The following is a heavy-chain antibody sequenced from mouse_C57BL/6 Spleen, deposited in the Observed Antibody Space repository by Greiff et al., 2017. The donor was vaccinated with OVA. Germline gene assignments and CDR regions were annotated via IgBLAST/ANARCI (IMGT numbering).Heavy chain of an antibody. CDR1: GYTFTSYW. CDR3: ARGDTTVVKDWYFDV. CDR2: IHPNSGST. D-gene: IGHD1-1*01. J-gene: IGHJ1*03. Sequence: QVQLQQSGAELVKPGASVKLSCKASGYTFTSYWMHWVKQRPGQGLEWIGMIHPNSGSTNYNEKFKSKATLTVDKSSSTAYMQLSSLTSEDSAVYYCARGDTTVVKDWYFDVWGTGTTVTVSS. V-gene: IGHV1-64*01.